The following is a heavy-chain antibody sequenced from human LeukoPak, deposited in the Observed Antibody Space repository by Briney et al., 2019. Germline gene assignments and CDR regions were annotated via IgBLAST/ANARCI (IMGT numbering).Heavy chain of an antibody. CDR3: ARSVLRFLEWLPPSDYYYYMDV. CDR2: IIPIFGTA. V-gene: IGHV1-69*01. J-gene: IGHJ6*03. D-gene: IGHD3-3*01. Sequence: ASVKVSCKASGGTFSSYAISWVRQAPGQGLEWMGGIIPIFGTANYAQKFQGRVTITADESTSTAYMELSSLRSEDTAVYYCARSVLRFLEWLPPSDYYYYMDVWGKGTTVTVSS. CDR1: GGTFSSYA.